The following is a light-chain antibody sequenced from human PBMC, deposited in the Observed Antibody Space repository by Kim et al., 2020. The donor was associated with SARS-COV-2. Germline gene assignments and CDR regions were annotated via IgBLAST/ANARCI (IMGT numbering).Light chain of an antibody. CDR2: AAS. J-gene: IGKJ4*01. CDR3: QQASSFPLT. Sequence: ASVGARVTITCRARQASSSWLAWYQQQPGTAPNLLIYAASSLQSGVPSRFSGSGSETNFTLTITRLQPEDFATYYCQQASSFPLTFGGGTQVDIK. CDR1: QASSSW. V-gene: IGKV1-12*01.